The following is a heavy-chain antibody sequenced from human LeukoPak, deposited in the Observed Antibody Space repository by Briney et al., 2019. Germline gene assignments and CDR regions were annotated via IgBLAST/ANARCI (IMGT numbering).Heavy chain of an antibody. D-gene: IGHD3-22*01. CDR3: ARDHYYNSSGYTFGY. CDR2: FYYSGST. CDR1: GGSISSYY. V-gene: IGHV4-59*01. Sequence: PSETLSLTCTVSGGSISSYYWSWIRQPPGKGLEWIGYFYYSGSTNYNPSLKSRVTMSADTSKNQFSLKLSSATAADTAVYYCARDHYYNSSGYTFGYWGQGTLVTVSS. J-gene: IGHJ4*02.